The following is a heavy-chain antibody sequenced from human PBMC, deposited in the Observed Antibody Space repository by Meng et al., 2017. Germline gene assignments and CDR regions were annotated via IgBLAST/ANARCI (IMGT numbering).Heavy chain of an antibody. CDR2: IDPTNGDT. CDR1: GGTLSSYP. V-gene: IGHV1-2*06. D-gene: IGHD6-13*01. Sequence: QVRRGMCGRRRMRRGCSVKLSWKASGGTLSSYPISWVPQTPGQGLEWMGRIDPTNGDTHYAQKFKGRVTMTGDTSISTAYMDLSGLRSDDTAVYYCARDEDISAAGKLFGDYWGQGTLVTVSS. J-gene: IGHJ4*02. CDR3: ARDEDISAAGKLFGDY.